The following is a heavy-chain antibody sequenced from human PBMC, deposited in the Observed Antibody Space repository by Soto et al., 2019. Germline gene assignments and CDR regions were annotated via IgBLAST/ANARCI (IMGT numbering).Heavy chain of an antibody. CDR2: IYTGGST. CDR3: TTYTGYGMDV. Sequence: EVQMVETGGGLSQPGGSLRLSCAVSGFIVSSKYMTWVRQAPGKGLEWVSVIYTGGSTHYADSARGRFTISRDSSKNTLNLQMNSLRAEDVAVYYCTTYTGYGMDVWGQGTTVTVSS. CDR1: GFIVSSKY. D-gene: IGHD3-16*01. J-gene: IGHJ6*02. V-gene: IGHV3-53*02.